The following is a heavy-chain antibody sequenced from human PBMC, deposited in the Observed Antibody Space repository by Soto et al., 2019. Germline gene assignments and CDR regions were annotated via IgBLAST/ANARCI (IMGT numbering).Heavy chain of an antibody. CDR3: AREGVVAATLTLGDYYYYMDV. J-gene: IGHJ6*03. D-gene: IGHD2-15*01. Sequence: GGSLRLSCAASGFTFSSYAMSWVRQAPGKGLEWVSAISGSGGSTYYADSVKGRFTISRDNSKNTQYLQMNSLRAEDTAVYYCAREGVVAATLTLGDYYYYMDVWGKGTTVTVSS. CDR2: ISGSGGST. CDR1: GFTFSSYA. V-gene: IGHV3-23*01.